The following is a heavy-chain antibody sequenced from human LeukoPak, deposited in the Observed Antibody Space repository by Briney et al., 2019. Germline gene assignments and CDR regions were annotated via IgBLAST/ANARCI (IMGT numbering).Heavy chain of an antibody. J-gene: IGHJ4*02. CDR3: ARGSDYGDSPMEKEGDY. Sequence: ASVKVSCKASGYTFTSYYMHWVRQAPGQGLEWRGIINPSGGSTSYAQKFQGRVTMTRDTSTSTVYMELSSLRSEDTAVYYCARGSDYGDSPMEKEGDYWGQGTLVTVSS. V-gene: IGHV1-46*01. CDR1: GYTFTSYY. CDR2: INPSGGST. D-gene: IGHD4-17*01.